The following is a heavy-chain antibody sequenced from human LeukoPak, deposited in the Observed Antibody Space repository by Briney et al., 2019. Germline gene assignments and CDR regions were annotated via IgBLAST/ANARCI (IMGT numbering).Heavy chain of an antibody. CDR2: MNPNSGNT. CDR3: ARGDYGGTLYYGMDV. D-gene: IGHD4-23*01. CDR1: GYTFTSYD. J-gene: IGHJ6*02. V-gene: IGHV1-8*01. Sequence: ASVKVSCKASGYTFTSYDINWVRQATGQGLEWMGWMNPNSGNTGYAQKFQGRVTMTRNTSISTANMELSSLRSEDTAVYYCARGDYGGTLYYGMDVWGQGTTVTVSS.